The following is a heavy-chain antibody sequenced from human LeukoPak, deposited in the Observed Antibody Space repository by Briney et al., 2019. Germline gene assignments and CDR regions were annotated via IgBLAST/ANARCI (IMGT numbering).Heavy chain of an antibody. D-gene: IGHD6-13*01. CDR1: GFTFSSYC. CDR3: AGATRSISSSWYFLDY. J-gene: IGHJ4*02. Sequence: GGSLRLSCAASGFTFSSYCMHWVRHVPGKGLVWVSRINTDGSRTTYADSVKGRFTLSRDNAKNTLYLQMNSLRADDTAVYYCAGATRSISSSWYFLDYWGQGTLVTVSS. V-gene: IGHV3-74*01. CDR2: INTDGSRT.